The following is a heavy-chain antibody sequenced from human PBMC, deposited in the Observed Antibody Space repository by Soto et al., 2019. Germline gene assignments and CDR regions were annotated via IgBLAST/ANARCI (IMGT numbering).Heavy chain of an antibody. CDR3: ARDQYYYGSGSYPYYYYGMDV. Sequence: GGSLRLSCAASGFTFSDYYMSWIRQAPWKGLEWVSYISSSGSTIYYADSVKGRFTISRDNAKNSLYLQMNSLRAEDTAVYYCARDQYYYGSGSYPYYYYGMDVWGQGTTVTVSS. CDR2: ISSSGSTI. D-gene: IGHD3-10*01. J-gene: IGHJ6*02. CDR1: GFTFSDYY. V-gene: IGHV3-11*01.